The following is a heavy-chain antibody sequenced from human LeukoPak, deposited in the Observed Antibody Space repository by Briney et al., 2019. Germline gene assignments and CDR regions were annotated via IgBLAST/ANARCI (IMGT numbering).Heavy chain of an antibody. J-gene: IGHJ6*03. V-gene: IGHV1-46*01. CDR2: INPSGGST. D-gene: IGHD3-9*01. CDR3: ARGCYDILTGYYSGYYYYYMDV. CDR1: GYTFTSYY. Sequence: GASVKVSCKASGYTFTSYYMHWVRQAPGQGLEWMGIINPSGGSTSYAQRFQGRVTMTRDTSTSTVYMELSSLRSEDTAVYYCARGCYDILTGYYSGYYYYYMDVWGKGTTVTISS.